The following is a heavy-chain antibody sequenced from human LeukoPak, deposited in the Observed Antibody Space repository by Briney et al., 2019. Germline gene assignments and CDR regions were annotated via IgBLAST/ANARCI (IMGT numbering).Heavy chain of an antibody. CDR1: GGSISGTSYC. CDR3: ARDGSDNWGLFDN. V-gene: IGHV4-39*07. J-gene: IGHJ4*02. Sequence: QPSETLSLTCSVSGGSISGTSYCWGWIRQPPGKGPEWIGSHYHTGRLYHNPSLNSRVTISVDTSKNQFSLKLSSVTDADTAVYYCARDGSDNWGLFDNWGRGTLVTVSS. D-gene: IGHD1-1*01. CDR2: HYHTGRL.